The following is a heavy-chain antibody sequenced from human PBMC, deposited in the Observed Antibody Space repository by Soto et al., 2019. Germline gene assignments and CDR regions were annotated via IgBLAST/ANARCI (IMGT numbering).Heavy chain of an antibody. D-gene: IGHD4-17*01. J-gene: IGHJ4*02. CDR2: ISAYNGNT. CDR3: ERGDIGPTVIPG. V-gene: IGHV1-18*01. Sequence: QVQLVQSGAEVKKPGASVKVSCKASGYTFTSYGISWVRQAPGQGLEWMGWISAYNGNTNYAQKLQGRVTTSTAYMELRSLRSADTAVYYCERGDIGPTVIPGWGQGTLVTVSS. CDR1: GYTFTSYG.